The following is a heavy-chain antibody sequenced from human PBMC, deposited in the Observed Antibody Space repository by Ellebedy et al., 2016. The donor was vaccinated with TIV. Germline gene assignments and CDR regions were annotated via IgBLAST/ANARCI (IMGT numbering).Heavy chain of an antibody. CDR3: ARSRYPYTYYGMDA. V-gene: IGHV3-23*01. Sequence: GESLKISCAASGFTFNNSAMHWVRQAPGGGLQWVSGISGTGGATSYGPPVRGRFTISRDNSNSILYLQMSGLRLEDTATYFCARSRYPYTYYGMDAWGQGTTVTVSS. D-gene: IGHD3-16*01. CDR1: GFTFNNSA. J-gene: IGHJ6*02. CDR2: ISGTGGAT.